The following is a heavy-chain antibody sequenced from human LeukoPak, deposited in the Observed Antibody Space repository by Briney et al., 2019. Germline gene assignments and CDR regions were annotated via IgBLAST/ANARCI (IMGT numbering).Heavy chain of an antibody. J-gene: IGHJ4*02. CDR2: IKKDGSEK. CDR3: ARENFEY. V-gene: IGHV3-7*05. Sequence: PGGSLRLSCAASGFTFSNYEMNWVRQAPGKGLEWVANIKKDGSEKYYVDSVKGRFTISRDNAKNSLYLQMNSLRVEDTAVYYCARENFEYCGQGTLVTVSS. CDR1: GFTFSNYE.